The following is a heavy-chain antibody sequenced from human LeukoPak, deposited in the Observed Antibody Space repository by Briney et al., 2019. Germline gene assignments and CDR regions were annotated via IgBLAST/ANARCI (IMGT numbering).Heavy chain of an antibody. CDR2: IWYDGSNK. V-gene: IGHV3-33*01. J-gene: IGHJ6*02. Sequence: GRSLRLSCAASGFMFSDYGMHWVRQAPGKGLEWVAVIWYDGSNKYYADSVKGRFTISRDNSKNTLYLQMNSLRAEDTAVYYCATPEDVWGQGTTVTVSS. CDR1: GFMFSDYG. CDR3: ATPEDV.